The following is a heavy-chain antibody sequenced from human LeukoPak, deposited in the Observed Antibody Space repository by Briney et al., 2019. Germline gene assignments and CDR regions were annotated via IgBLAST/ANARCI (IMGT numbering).Heavy chain of an antibody. V-gene: IGHV4-61*02. Sequence: SETLSLTCTVSGDSISSGSYYWTWIRQPAGKGLEWIGRIYTTGNTNYNPSLIRRVTILLDNSTNQFSLKLLCVVAAAAAGDYCAKGEYYDSSGYYGKYNRFDLWGQGTLVTVSS. CDR3: AKGEYYDSSGYYGKYNRFDL. D-gene: IGHD3-22*01. J-gene: IGHJ5*02. CDR1: GDSISSGSYY. CDR2: IYTTGNT.